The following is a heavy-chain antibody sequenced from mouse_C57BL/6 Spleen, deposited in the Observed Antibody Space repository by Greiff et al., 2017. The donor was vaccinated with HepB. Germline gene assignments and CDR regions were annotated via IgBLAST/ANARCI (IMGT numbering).Heavy chain of an antibody. V-gene: IGHV3-6*01. CDR2: ISYDGSN. J-gene: IGHJ3*01. Sequence: EVKLMESGPGLVKPSQSLSLTCSVTGYSITSGYYWNWIRQFPGNKLEWMGYISYDGSNNYNPSLKNRISITRDTSKNQFFLKLNSVTTEDAATYYCAGLYSNYVWFAYWGQGTLVTVSA. CDR1: GYSITSGYY. D-gene: IGHD2-5*01. CDR3: AGLYSNYVWFAY.